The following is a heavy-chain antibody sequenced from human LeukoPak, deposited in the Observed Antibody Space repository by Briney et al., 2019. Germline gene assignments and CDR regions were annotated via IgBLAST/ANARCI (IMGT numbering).Heavy chain of an antibody. CDR1: GGSISSGGYS. D-gene: IGHD2-21*01. CDR3: ARDPVLNSAKENYYGMDV. J-gene: IGHJ6*04. Sequence: SQTLSLTCTVSGGSISSGGYSWSWIRQHPGKGLEWIGYIHYSGSSYYNPSLKSRVSISVDTSKNQFSLKLRSVTAADTAVYYCARDPVLNSAKENYYGMDVWGKGTTVTVSS. V-gene: IGHV4-31*03. CDR2: IHYSGSS.